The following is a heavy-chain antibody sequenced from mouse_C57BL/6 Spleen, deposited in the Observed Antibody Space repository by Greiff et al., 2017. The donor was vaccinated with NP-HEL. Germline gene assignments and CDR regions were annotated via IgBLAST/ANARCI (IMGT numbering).Heavy chain of an antibody. CDR1: GYTFTSYW. D-gene: IGHD1-1*01. CDR2: IDPSDSET. CDR3: ARLRDYYGSSPYYAMDY. J-gene: IGHJ4*01. Sequence: QVQLQQPGAELVRPGSSVKLSCKASGYTFTSYWMHWVKQRPIQGLEWIGNIDPSDSETHYNQKFKDKATLTVDKSSSTAYMQLSSLTSEDSAVYYCARLRDYYGSSPYYAMDYWGQGTSVTVAS. V-gene: IGHV1-52*01.